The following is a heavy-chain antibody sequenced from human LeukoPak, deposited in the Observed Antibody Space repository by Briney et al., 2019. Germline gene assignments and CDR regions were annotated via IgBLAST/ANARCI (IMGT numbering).Heavy chain of an antibody. V-gene: IGHV3-23*01. CDR3: ANIEYDILTGYYQQRIDY. CDR2: ISGSGSST. Sequence: GGSLSLSCAASGFTPSSYAMSWVRQAPGKGREWVSSISGSGSSTYYPDSVKGGFTISKNNTKNAQYLQMNSLTAEATAVYYCANIEYDILTGYYQQRIDYWGQGTLVTVSS. CDR1: GFTPSSYA. D-gene: IGHD3-9*01. J-gene: IGHJ4*02.